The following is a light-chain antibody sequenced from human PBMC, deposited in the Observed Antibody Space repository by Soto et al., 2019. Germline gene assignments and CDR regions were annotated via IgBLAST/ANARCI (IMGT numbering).Light chain of an antibody. V-gene: IGKV3-20*01. Sequence: EIVLTQSPGTLSLSPGERATLSCRASQTVRNNYLAWYQQKPGQAPRLLIYASTKATGIPDRFSGSGSGTNFTLTISRLELEDFAVYYCQHYGSPLWRFGKGTKG. CDR2: AS. CDR1: QTVRNNY. J-gene: IGKJ1*01. CDR3: QHYGSPLWR.